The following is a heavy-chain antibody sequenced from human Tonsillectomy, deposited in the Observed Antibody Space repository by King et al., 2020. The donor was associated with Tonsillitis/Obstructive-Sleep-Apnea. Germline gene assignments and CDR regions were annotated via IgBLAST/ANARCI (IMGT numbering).Heavy chain of an antibody. D-gene: IGHD3-10*01. CDR1: GGSFSSYA. CDR2: IIPILGAA. J-gene: IGHJ4*02. V-gene: IGHV1-69*01. CDR3: ARDGGDYEGSRGHSNYFEY. Sequence: AQLVQSGAEVKKPGSSVKVSCKASGGSFSSYALSWVRQAPGQGLEWMGGIIPILGAAIYAQKFQGSVTIIADESTSTSHMELTSLRSEDKAVYYCARDGGDYEGSRGHSNYFEYWGQGTLVTVSS.